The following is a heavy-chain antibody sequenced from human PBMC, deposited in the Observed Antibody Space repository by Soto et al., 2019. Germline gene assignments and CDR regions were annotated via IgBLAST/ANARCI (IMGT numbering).Heavy chain of an antibody. Sequence: SETQSLICTVSGDSFTSHYSCWCWIRQPPGEGLEWIGHIFDSGTTYTNPSLRSQVAISLDTSKNHFSLTLSSVTAADTAVYYCARGPSGDKVHYWGQGALVTVS. V-gene: IGHV4-30-4*01. CDR2: IFDSGTT. CDR3: ARGPSGDKVHY. J-gene: IGHJ4*02. CDR1: GDSFTSHYSC. D-gene: IGHD7-27*01.